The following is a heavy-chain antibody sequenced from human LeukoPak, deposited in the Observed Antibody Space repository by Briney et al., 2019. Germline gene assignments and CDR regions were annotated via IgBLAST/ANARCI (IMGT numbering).Heavy chain of an antibody. J-gene: IGHJ4*02. Sequence: SETLSLTCTVSGGSISSGGYYWSWIRQPPGKGLEWIGYIYYSGSTNYNPSLKSRVTISVDTSKNQFSLKLSSVTAADTAVYYCARGTMTQTDYWGQGTLVTVSS. V-gene: IGHV4-61*08. CDR1: GGSISSGGYY. CDR2: IYYSGST. D-gene: IGHD3-22*01. CDR3: ARGTMTQTDY.